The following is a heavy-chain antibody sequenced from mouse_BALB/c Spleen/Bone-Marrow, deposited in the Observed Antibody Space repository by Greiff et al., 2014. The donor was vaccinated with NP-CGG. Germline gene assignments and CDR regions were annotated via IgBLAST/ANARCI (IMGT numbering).Heavy chain of an antibody. CDR1: GFTFTDYY. Sequence: VQLKESGGGLVQPGGSLRLSCAPSGFTFTDYYMSWVRQPPGKALEWLGFIRTKANGYTTEYSASVKGRFTISRDNSQSILYLQMNTLRAEDSATYYCARGGNDLDYWGQGTTLTVSS. D-gene: IGHD2-3*01. V-gene: IGHV7-3*02. CDR3: ARGGNDLDY. J-gene: IGHJ2*01. CDR2: IRTKANGYTT.